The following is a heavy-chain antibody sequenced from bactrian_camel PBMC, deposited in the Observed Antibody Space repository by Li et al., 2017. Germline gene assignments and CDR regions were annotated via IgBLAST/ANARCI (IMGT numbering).Heavy chain of an antibody. CDR2: TRYDGLA. V-gene: IGHV3S53*01. Sequence: HVQLVESGGGSVQAGGSLRLSCVVQRTTASIDTMDTMGWFRQSPGKEREGVAVTRYDGLAIYSDSAKARFTIAKDNTKNTLYLEMNSLEPDDSAMYFCAAYLAVSRCHASLEASLYTEWGQGTQVTVS. CDR3: AAYLAVSRCHASLEASLYTE. J-gene: IGHJ4*01. D-gene: IGHD3*01. CDR1: ASIDTMDT.